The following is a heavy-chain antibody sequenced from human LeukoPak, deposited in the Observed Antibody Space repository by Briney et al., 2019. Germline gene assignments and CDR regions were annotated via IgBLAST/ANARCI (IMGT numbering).Heavy chain of an antibody. Sequence: GGSLRLSCAVSGFIFRNYAMSWVRQAPGKGLEWVSAITGSGDSTYYADSVKGRFTISRDNSKNTLYVEMNTLRAEDTAVYYCAKWGDYDILTGYYVSDFWGQGTLVTVSS. CDR1: GFIFRNYA. V-gene: IGHV3-23*01. CDR2: ITGSGDST. CDR3: AKWGDYDILTGYYVSDF. J-gene: IGHJ4*02. D-gene: IGHD3-9*01.